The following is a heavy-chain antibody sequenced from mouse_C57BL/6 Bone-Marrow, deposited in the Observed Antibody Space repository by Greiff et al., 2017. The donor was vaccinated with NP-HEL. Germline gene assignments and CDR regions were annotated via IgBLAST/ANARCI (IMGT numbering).Heavy chain of an antibody. CDR2: ISNGGGST. CDR1: GFTFSDYY. D-gene: IGHD2-4*01. J-gene: IGHJ3*01. Sequence: EVQGVESGGGLVQPGGSLKLSCAASGFTFSDYYMYWVRQTPEKRLEWVAYISNGGGSTYYPDTVKGRFTISRDNAKNTLYLQMSRLKSEDTAMYYCARQEDYDYSAWFAYWGKGTLVTVSA. V-gene: IGHV5-12*01. CDR3: ARQEDYDYSAWFAY.